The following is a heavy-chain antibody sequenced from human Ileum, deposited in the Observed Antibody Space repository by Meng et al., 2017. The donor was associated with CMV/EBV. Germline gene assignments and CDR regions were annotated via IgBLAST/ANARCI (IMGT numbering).Heavy chain of an antibody. CDR1: GYTFTDSA. V-gene: IGHV1-18*01. CDR2: ITTRSGNT. Sequence: QVQLVQSGAEVKKPGASVKVSCKASGYTFTDSAISWVRQAPGQGLEWIGWITTRSGNTDYGQKFQGRVTVTIDTSTSTAYMELRSLKPDDTAVYYCARDLLIYDLSGFYYPIDYWGQGTLVTVAS. D-gene: IGHD3-22*01. J-gene: IGHJ4*02. CDR3: ARDLLIYDLSGFYYPIDY.